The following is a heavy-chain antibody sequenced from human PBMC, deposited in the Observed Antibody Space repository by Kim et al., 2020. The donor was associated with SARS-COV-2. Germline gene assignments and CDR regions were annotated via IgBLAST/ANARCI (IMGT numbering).Heavy chain of an antibody. V-gene: IGHV3-49*03. CDR3: TNIAVAGDYNYDYGMDV. Sequence: GGSLRLSCTASGFTFGDYAMSWFRQAPGKGLEWVGFIRSKAYGGTTEYAASVKGRFTIPRDDSKSIAYLQMNSLRTEDTAVYYCTNIAVAGDYNYDYGMDVWGQGTTVTVSS. D-gene: IGHD6-19*01. CDR2: IRSKAYGGTT. CDR1: GFTFGDYA. J-gene: IGHJ6*02.